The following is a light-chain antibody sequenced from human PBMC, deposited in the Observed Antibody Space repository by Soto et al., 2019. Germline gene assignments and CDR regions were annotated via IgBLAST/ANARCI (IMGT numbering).Light chain of an antibody. CDR2: LDH. V-gene: IGLV1-47*02. CDR3: AAWDDGLNAYV. CDR1: YSNIGTFY. J-gene: IGLJ1*01. Sequence: QLVLTQPPSASSTPGQRVTISCSGSYSNIGTFYVYWYQLLPGSAPRLLVYLDHQRPSGVPDRFSGSKSGTSASLAISGLRSEDEGDYFCAAWDDGLNAYVFGTGTQLTVL.